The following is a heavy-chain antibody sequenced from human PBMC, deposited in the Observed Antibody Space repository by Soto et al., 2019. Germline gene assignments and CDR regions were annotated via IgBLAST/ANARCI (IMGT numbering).Heavy chain of an antibody. D-gene: IGHD4-17*01. CDR2: ISYHGNDK. CDR3: AKDLLHNTVTTCGS. J-gene: IGHJ5*02. V-gene: IGHV3-30*18. CDR1: GFTFSSYG. Sequence: QVQLVESGGGVVQPGRSLRLSCAASGFTFSSYGMHWVRQAPGKGLEWVAVISYHGNDKYYADSVKGRFTNSIDNFKSTLYLLMSSLRAEDTAIYFCAKDLLHNTVTTCGSWGQGTLVTVSS.